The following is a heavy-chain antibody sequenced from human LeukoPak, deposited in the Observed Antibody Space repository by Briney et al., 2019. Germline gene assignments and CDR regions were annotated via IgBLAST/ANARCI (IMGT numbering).Heavy chain of an antibody. CDR2: IYYSGST. CDR3: ARYVNYDFWSGYPNYYYYYMDV. CDR1: GYSISSGYY. D-gene: IGHD3-3*01. Sequence: SETLSLTCAVSGYSISSGYYWSWIRQPPGKGLEWIGYIYYSGSTNYNPSLKSRVTISVDTSKNQFSLKLSSVTAADTAVYYCARYVNYDFWSGYPNYYYYYMDVWGKGTTVTVSS. V-gene: IGHV4-61*01. J-gene: IGHJ6*03.